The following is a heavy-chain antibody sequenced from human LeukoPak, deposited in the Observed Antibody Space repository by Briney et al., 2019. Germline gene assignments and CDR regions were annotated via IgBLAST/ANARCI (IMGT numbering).Heavy chain of an antibody. CDR2: INHSGST. Sequence: PSETLSLTCAVYGGSFSGYYWSWIRQPPGKGLEWIGEINHSGSTNYNPSLKSRVTISVDTSKNQFSLKLSSVTAADTAVYYCASYRSIGVVTYSDYWGQGTLVTVSS. V-gene: IGHV4-34*01. CDR3: ASYRSIGVVTYSDY. CDR1: GGSFSGYY. J-gene: IGHJ4*02. D-gene: IGHD3-3*01.